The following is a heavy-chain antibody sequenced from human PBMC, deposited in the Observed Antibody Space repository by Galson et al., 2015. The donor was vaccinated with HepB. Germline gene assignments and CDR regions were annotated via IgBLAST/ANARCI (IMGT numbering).Heavy chain of an antibody. V-gene: IGHV1-18*01. Sequence: SVKVSCKASGYTLSRFSISWLRQAPGQGLEWMGWISGYDGNVNYAQKFQGRLTMTTDTSTSTAHMELRSLRSDDSAVYYCARGGLATIGGPTFDYWGQGTLVTVSS. CDR3: ARGGLATIGGPTFDY. D-gene: IGHD5-24*01. CDR2: ISGYDGNV. J-gene: IGHJ4*02. CDR1: GYTLSRFS.